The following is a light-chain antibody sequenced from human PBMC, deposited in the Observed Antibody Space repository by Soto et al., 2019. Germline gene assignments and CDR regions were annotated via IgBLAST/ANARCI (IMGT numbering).Light chain of an antibody. V-gene: IGKV3-15*01. CDR3: QQYNNWPWT. J-gene: IGKJ1*01. CDR1: QSVSSN. CDR2: GAS. Sequence: EIVMTQSPATLSVSPGERATLSCRASQSVSSNLAWYQQKPGQAPRLLIYGASTRATGIPDSFSGRGSGTDFTLTISSLQSEDCAVYYCQQYNNWPWTSGQGTKVEIK.